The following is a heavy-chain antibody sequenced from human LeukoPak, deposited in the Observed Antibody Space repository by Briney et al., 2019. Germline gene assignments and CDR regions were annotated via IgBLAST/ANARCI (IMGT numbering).Heavy chain of an antibody. CDR2: ISYDGSNK. J-gene: IGHJ4*02. Sequence: GGSLRLSCAASGFTFSSYGMHWVRQAPGKGLEWVAVISYDGSNKYYADSVKGRFTISRDNSKNTLYLQMNSLRAEDAAMYYCARGPFTSSSGTFAWWGQGTLVTVSS. CDR1: GFTFSSYG. D-gene: IGHD6-6*01. CDR3: ARGPFTSSSGTFAW. V-gene: IGHV3-30*03.